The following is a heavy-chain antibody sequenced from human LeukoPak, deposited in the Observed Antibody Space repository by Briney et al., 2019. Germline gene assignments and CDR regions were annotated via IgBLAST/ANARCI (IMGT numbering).Heavy chain of an antibody. V-gene: IGHV4-59*01. Sequence: IPSETLSLTCTVSGGSISSYSWNWIRQPPGKRLEWIGYIFYSGITDYNPSLKSRVTITVDTSKHHFSLKVSSVTAADTAVYYCARGGGYFPLDYWGQGTLVTVSS. CDR1: GGSISSYS. J-gene: IGHJ4*02. CDR3: ARGGGYFPLDY. CDR2: IFYSGIT. D-gene: IGHD3-22*01.